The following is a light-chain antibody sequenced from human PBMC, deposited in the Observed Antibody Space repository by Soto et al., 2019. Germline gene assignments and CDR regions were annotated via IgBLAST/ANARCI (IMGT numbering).Light chain of an antibody. CDR2: RAS. Sequence: EIKMTQAPSTLSASLGDSVNITCRASRAISDWLAWYQQRPGKAPQLLIYRASRLESGVPSRFSGSGSGTEFTLTISGLQPDDFATYYCQQYNTFSFTFGQGTKLEI. CDR1: RAISDW. CDR3: QQYNTFSFT. J-gene: IGKJ2*01. V-gene: IGKV1-5*03.